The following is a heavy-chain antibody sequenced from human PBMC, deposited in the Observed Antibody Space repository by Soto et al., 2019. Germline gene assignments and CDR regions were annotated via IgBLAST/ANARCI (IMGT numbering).Heavy chain of an antibody. J-gene: IGHJ6*02. CDR3: ARGGQHPNPSYDYGMDV. D-gene: IGHD6-13*01. V-gene: IGHV1-69*01. CDR1: GGTFSTYS. Sequence: QVQLVQSGAEVKKPGSSVKVSCKASGGTFSTYSISWVRQAPGQGLEWMGGSIPIFGTSNYAQKFQGRVTINADESTSTAYMELSSLRSEDTAVYYCARGGQHPNPSYDYGMDVWGQGTTVTVSS. CDR2: SIPIFGTS.